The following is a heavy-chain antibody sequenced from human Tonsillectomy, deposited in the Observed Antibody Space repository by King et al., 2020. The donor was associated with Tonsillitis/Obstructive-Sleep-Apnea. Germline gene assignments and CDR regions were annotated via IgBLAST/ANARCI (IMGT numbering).Heavy chain of an antibody. Sequence: QLVQSGSELKKPGASVQVSCKASGYTFTSYAMHWVRQAPGQGLEWMGWINTNTGNPTYAQGFTGRFVFSLDTSVSTAYLQISSLKAEDTAVYYCARDCTSGWSRLDAFNIWGQGTMVTVSS. J-gene: IGHJ3*02. CDR1: GYTFTSYA. D-gene: IGHD6-19*01. V-gene: IGHV7-4-1*02. CDR3: ARDCTSGWSRLDAFNI. CDR2: INTNTGNP.